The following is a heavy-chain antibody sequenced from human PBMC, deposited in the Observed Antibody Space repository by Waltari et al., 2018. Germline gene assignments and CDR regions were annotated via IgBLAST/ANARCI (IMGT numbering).Heavy chain of an antibody. CDR1: GDSINRGTYF. CDR2: IYTNGDN. V-gene: IGHV4-61*02. CDR3: ARDRNYAEFYFDH. J-gene: IGHJ4*02. Sequence: QVQLRESGPSLVRPSETLSPTCSVSGDSINRGTYFWAWVRQPAKKGLVWIGRIYTNGDNNDNPSLPSRATISVDTSKNQISLNLRSLSAADTAVYYCARDRNYAEFYFDHWGPGILVTVSS. D-gene: IGHD1-7*01.